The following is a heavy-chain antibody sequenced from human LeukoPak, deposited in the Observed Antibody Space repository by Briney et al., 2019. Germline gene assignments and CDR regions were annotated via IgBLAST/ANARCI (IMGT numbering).Heavy chain of an antibody. CDR1: GGSISSSSFY. J-gene: IGHJ3*02. CDR3: ARFIAAAGYDAFDI. CDR2: IYYSGRT. D-gene: IGHD6-13*01. Sequence: SETLSHTCTVSGGSISSSSFYWGWIRQSPGKGLEWIGNIYYSGRTYYNPSLKSRVTISVDTSKNQFSLKLSSVTAADTAAYYCARFIAAAGYDAFDIWGQGTMVTVAS. V-gene: IGHV4-39*07.